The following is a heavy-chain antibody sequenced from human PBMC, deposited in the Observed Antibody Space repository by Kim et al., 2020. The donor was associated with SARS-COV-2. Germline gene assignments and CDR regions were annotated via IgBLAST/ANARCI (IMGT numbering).Heavy chain of an antibody. V-gene: IGHV1-18*01. CDR2: ISVYNGKT. D-gene: IGHD5-12*01. CDR1: GYTFTSYY. CDR3: ARGVANTVWWFDP. J-gene: IGHJ5*02. Sequence: ASVKVSCKASGYTFTSYYINWVRQAPGQGLEWMGWISVYNGKTNTAQKFQGRVTLSTDTSTSTAYMELRSLKSDDTAVYYCARGVANTVWWFDPWGQGTLVTVSS.